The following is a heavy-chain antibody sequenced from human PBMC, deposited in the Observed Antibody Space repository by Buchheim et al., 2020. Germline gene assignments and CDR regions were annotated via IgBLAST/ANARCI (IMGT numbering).Heavy chain of an antibody. J-gene: IGHJ4*02. CDR2: IKQDGSEQ. V-gene: IGHV3-7*01. D-gene: IGHD1-14*01. CDR3: ARDVLVITFAVHFDY. CDR1: GFTFNSYW. Sequence: EVQLVQSGGGLVQPGGSLRLSCAASGFTFNSYWMSWVRQAPGKGLEWVANIKQDGSEQYYVDSVKGRFIISRDNVKNSLYLQMNSLRVEETAVYYCARDVLVITFAVHFDYWGQGSL.